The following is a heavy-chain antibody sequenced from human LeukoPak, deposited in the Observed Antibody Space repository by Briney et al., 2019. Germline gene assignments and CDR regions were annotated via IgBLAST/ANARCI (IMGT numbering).Heavy chain of an antibody. CDR3: ASPRDCSTTSCYNDDAFDI. J-gene: IGHJ3*02. V-gene: IGHV1-69*02. D-gene: IGHD2-2*02. Sequence: AASVKVSCKAPGGTFRSYTIVWVRQAPGQGLEWMGRIIPMLDIANYAQKFQGRVTIIADKSTSTAYMELSSLRSEDTAVYDCASPRDCSTTSCYNDDAFDIWGQGTMVTVSS. CDR1: GGTFRSYT. CDR2: IIPMLDIA.